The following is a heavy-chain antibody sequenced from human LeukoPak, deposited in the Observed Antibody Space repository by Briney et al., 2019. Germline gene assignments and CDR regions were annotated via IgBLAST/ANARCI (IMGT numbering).Heavy chain of an antibody. D-gene: IGHD3-10*01. J-gene: IGHJ3*02. Sequence: GGSLRLSCAASAFTFSDYYMSWIRQAPGKGLEWVSYISTGSHYTNYADSVKGRFTISRDDARNSLFLQINSLRAGDMAVYYCARFYGLGTWNDAFDIWGQGTMSPSLQ. CDR3: ARFYGLGTWNDAFDI. CDR2: ISTGSHYT. CDR1: AFTFSDYY. V-gene: IGHV3-11*03.